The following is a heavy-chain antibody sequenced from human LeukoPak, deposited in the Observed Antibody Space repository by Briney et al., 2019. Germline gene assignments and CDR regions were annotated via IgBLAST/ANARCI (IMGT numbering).Heavy chain of an antibody. CDR1: GFTFSSYA. V-gene: IGHV3-23*01. CDR2: ISGSGGST. J-gene: IGHJ4*02. D-gene: IGHD3-22*01. CDR3: AKTGDSSGYYY. Sequence: GGSLRLSCAASGFTFSSYAMSWVRQAPGKGLEWVSAISGSGGSTYYADSVKGRFTTSRDNSKNTLYLQMNSLRAEDTAVYYCAKTGDSSGYYYWGQGTLVTVSS.